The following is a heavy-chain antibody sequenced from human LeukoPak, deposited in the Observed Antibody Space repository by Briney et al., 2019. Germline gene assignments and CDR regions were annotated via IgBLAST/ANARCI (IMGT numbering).Heavy chain of an antibody. J-gene: IGHJ4*02. Sequence: ASVKVSCKASGYTFTSYAMHWVRQAPGQRLEWMGWINAGNGNTKYSQKLQGRVTMTTDTSTSTAYMELRSLRSDDAAVYYCARVPRRSPPDYWGQGTLVTVSS. CDR1: GYTFTSYA. V-gene: IGHV1-3*01. CDR2: INAGNGNT. CDR3: ARVPRRSPPDY.